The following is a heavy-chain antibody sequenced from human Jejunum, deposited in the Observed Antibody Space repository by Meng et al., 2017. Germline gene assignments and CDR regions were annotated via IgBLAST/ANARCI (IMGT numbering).Heavy chain of an antibody. CDR3: ASRPVGIRTYYFDC. Sequence: VQVKEEGPRLVKPSGTLSLTCAVSGGSITSTKWWSWVRQTPGKGLEWIGEVFHSGTPNYNPSLMSRLTMSVDKSKNQFSLNLTSVTAADTAVYYCASRPVGIRTYYFDCWGQGTLVTVSS. D-gene: IGHD2-21*01. CDR2: VFHSGTP. V-gene: IGHV4-4*02. CDR1: GGSITSTKW. J-gene: IGHJ4*02.